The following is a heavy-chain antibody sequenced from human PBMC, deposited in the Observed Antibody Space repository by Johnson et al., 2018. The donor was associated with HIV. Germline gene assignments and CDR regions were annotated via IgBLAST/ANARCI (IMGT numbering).Heavy chain of an antibody. V-gene: IGHV3-20*04. D-gene: IGHD5-18*01. J-gene: IGHJ3*02. CDR2: INWNGGST. Sequence: VQLVESGGGVVRPGGSLRLSCAASGCTFDDYGMSWVRQAPGKGLEWVSGINWNGGSTGYADSVKGRFTISRDNSKNTLYLQMNSLRVDDTAIYYCARAYTYGAFDIWGQGTMVTVAS. CDR1: GCTFDDYG. CDR3: ARAYTYGAFDI.